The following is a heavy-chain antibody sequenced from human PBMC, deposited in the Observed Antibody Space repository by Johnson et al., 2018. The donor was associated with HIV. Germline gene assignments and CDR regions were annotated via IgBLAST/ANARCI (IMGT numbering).Heavy chain of an antibody. J-gene: IGHJ3*02. D-gene: IGHD3-22*01. V-gene: IGHV3-30-3*02. CDR3: AKDTGGSGYAFDI. Sequence: QVQLVESGGGVVQPGRSLRLSCVVSGFSFSGFAMHWVRQAPGKGLDWMAVISYDGRNQQYAESVKGRFTISRDNSKNTLYLQMNSLRAEDTAVYYCAKDTGGSGYAFDIWGQGTMVTVSS. CDR1: GFSFSGFA. CDR2: ISYDGRNQ.